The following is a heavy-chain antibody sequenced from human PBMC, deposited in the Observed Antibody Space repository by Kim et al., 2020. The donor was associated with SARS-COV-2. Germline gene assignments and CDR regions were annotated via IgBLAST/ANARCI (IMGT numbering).Heavy chain of an antibody. CDR2: ISSSSSTI. V-gene: IGHV3-11*01. J-gene: IGHJ5*02. D-gene: IGHD6-13*01. Sequence: GGSLRLSCAASGFTFSDYYMSWIRQAPGKGLEWVSYISSSSSTIYYADSVKGRFTISRDNAKNSLYLQMNSLRAEDTAVYYCARVGPRGRIPYSSSWYVPTTYSWFDPWGQGTRVTVSS. CDR1: GFTFSDYY. CDR3: ARVGPRGRIPYSSSWYVPTTYSWFDP.